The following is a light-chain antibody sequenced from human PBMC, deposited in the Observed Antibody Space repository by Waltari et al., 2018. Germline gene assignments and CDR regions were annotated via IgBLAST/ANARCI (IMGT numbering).Light chain of an antibody. Sequence: EIVMTQSPATLSVSPGERATLSCRASQSVTSNLGWYQQKPGQAPRLLIYGASTRATGIPARFSGSGSVTEFTLTISSLQSEDFAVYCCQQYDNWPYTFGQGTKLQIK. J-gene: IGKJ2*01. CDR2: GAS. CDR1: QSVTSN. CDR3: QQYDNWPYT. V-gene: IGKV3-15*01.